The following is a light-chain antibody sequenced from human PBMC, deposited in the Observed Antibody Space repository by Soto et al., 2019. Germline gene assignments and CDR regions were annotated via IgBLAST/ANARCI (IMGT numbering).Light chain of an antibody. Sequence: QSALTQPPSASGSPGQSVTISCTGTSSDVGGYDYVSWYQQHPGKASKLMIYDVNKRPSGVPGRFSGSKSGNTASLTVSGLQAEDEADYYCSSYGGSDNLVFGGGTKLTVL. V-gene: IGLV2-8*01. CDR3: SSYGGSDNLV. CDR1: SSDVGGYDY. CDR2: DVN. J-gene: IGLJ2*01.